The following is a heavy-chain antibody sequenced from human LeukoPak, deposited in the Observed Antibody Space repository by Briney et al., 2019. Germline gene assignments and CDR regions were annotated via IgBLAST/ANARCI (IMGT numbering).Heavy chain of an antibody. CDR3: AREKDCSGGSCYDYYYHYMDV. V-gene: IGHV1-69*05. J-gene: IGHJ6*03. Sequence: SVKVSCKASGGTFSSYAISWVRQAPGQGLEWMGRIIPIFGTANYAQKFQARVMITTDESTSTAYMELSSLRSEDTAVYYCAREKDCSGGSCYDYYYHYMDVWGKGTTVTVSS. CDR2: IIPIFGTA. D-gene: IGHD2-15*01. CDR1: GGTFSSYA.